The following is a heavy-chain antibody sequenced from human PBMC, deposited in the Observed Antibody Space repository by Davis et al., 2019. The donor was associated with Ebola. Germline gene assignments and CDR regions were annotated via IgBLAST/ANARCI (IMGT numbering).Heavy chain of an antibody. D-gene: IGHD6-6*01. CDR2: ISYDGSNK. Sequence: PGGSLRLSCAASGFTFSSYGMHWVRQAPGKGLEWVAVISYDGSNKYYADSVKGRFTISRDNSKNTLYLQMNSLRAEDTAVYYCAKDRRRGQLGPLIYYYYYMDVWGKGTTVTVSS. CDR1: GFTFSSYG. CDR3: AKDRRRGQLGPLIYYYYYMDV. V-gene: IGHV3-30*18. J-gene: IGHJ6*03.